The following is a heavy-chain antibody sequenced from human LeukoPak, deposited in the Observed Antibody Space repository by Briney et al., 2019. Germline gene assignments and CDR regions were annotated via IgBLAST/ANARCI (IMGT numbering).Heavy chain of an antibody. D-gene: IGHD6-19*01. CDR2: IIPIFGTA. J-gene: IGHJ4*02. CDR3: ARQGSGWPTFDY. CDR1: GGTFSSYA. V-gene: IGHV1-69*05. Sequence: GASVKVSCKASGGTFSSYAISWVRQATGQELEWMGGIIPIFGTANYAQKFQGRVSMTRDTSISTAYMELSRLRSDDTAVYYCARQGSGWPTFDYWGQGTLVTVSS.